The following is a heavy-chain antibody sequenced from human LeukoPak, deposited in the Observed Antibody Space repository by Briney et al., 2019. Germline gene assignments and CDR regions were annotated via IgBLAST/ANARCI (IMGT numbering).Heavy chain of an antibody. Sequence: GGSLRLSCAASGFTFSSYEMNWVRQAPGKGLEWVSYISSSGSTIYYADPVKGRFTISRDNAKNSLYLQMNSLRAEDTAVYYCARERRDYYGSGSPYYFDYWGQGTLVTVSS. CDR2: ISSSGSTI. J-gene: IGHJ4*02. CDR3: ARERRDYYGSGSPYYFDY. CDR1: GFTFSSYE. D-gene: IGHD3-10*01. V-gene: IGHV3-48*03.